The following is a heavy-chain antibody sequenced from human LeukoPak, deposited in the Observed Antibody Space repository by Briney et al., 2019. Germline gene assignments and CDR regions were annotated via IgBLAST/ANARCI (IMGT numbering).Heavy chain of an antibody. D-gene: IGHD3-10*01. CDR2: INHSGST. J-gene: IGHJ1*01. CDR3: TTVDTYYYGSGSYSPH. CDR1: GGSFSGYY. V-gene: IGHV4-34*01. Sequence: SETLSLTCAVYGGSFSGYYWSWIRQPPGKGLEWIGEINHSGSTNYNPSLKSRVTISVDTSKNQFSLKLSSVTAEDTAVYYCTTVDTYYYGSGSYSPHWGQGTLVTVSS.